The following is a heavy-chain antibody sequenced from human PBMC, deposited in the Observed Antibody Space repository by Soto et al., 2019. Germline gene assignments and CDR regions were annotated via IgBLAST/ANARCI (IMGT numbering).Heavy chain of an antibody. D-gene: IGHD1-26*01. CDR3: ARASAESGSPPFDY. V-gene: IGHV4-34*01. CDR1: GGSFSGYY. J-gene: IGHJ4*02. CDR2: INHSGST. Sequence: SEILSLTCAVYGGSFSGYYWSWIRQPPGKGLEWIGEINHSGSTNYNPSLKSRVTISVDTSKNQFSLKLSSVTAADTAVYYCARASAESGSPPFDYWGQGTLVTVSS.